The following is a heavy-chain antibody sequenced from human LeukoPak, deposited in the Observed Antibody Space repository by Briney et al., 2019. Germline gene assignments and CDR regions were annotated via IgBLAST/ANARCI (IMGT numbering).Heavy chain of an antibody. Sequence: GSLRLSCAASGFTFSSYWMSWVRQAPGKGLEWVANIKQDGSEKYYVDSVKGRFTISRDNAKNSLYLQMNGLRAEDTAVYYCARGWLALYYYYYGMDVWGQGTTVTVSS. D-gene: IGHD3-9*01. CDR1: GFTFSSYW. CDR2: IKQDGSEK. V-gene: IGHV3-7*01. CDR3: ARGWLALYYYYYGMDV. J-gene: IGHJ6*02.